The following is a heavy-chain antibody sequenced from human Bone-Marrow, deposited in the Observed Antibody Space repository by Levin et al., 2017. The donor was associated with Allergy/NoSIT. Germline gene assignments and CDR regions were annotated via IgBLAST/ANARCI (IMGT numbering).Heavy chain of an antibody. CDR3: TTEGDY. V-gene: IGHV3-15*01. J-gene: IGHJ4*02. Sequence: GESLKISCAASGFTFIDAWMTWVRQAPGKGLEWVGRIKSKTDGGTTDYAVPVKGRFSISRDDSKTTLYLQMNSLKTEDTAVYYCTTEGDYWGQGTLVTVSS. CDR1: GFTFIDAW. CDR2: IKSKTDGGTT.